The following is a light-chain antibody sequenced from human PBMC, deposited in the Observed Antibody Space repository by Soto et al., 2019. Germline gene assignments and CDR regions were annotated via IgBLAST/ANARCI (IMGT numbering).Light chain of an antibody. Sequence: DIVMTQSPLSLPVTPGEPASISCRSSQSLLFSNGYNYLDWYVQKPGQSPQLLIYLGSDRASGVPDRFSGSGSGTDVTLKINRGGAEDVGVYYCMHSLQTPWTFGQGTKVEIK. CDR2: LGS. CDR1: QSLLFSNGYNY. CDR3: MHSLQTPWT. J-gene: IGKJ1*01. V-gene: IGKV2-28*01.